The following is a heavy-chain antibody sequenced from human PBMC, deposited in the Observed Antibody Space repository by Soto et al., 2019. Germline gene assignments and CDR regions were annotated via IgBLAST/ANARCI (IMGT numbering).Heavy chain of an antibody. CDR1: GGSFSGSY. Sequence: QVQLQQWGAGLLKPSETLSLTCAVYGGSFSGSYWSWIRQSPGKGLEWIGEIDHSGNTNYNPSLKSRVTIXXDXSXXQFSLKLSSVTAADTTLYYCARALLRAMIRGHIDSWGQGTLVTVSS. CDR2: IDHSGNT. J-gene: IGHJ4*02. D-gene: IGHD3-10*01. CDR3: ARALLRAMIRGHIDS. V-gene: IGHV4-34*01.